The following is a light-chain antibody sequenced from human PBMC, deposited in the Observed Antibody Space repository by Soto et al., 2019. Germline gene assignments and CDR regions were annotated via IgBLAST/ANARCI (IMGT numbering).Light chain of an antibody. CDR2: DAS. CDR1: QDISNY. V-gene: IGKV1-33*01. Sequence: DIQMTQSPSSLSVSVGDRVTITCQASQDISNYLNWYQQKPGKAPKLLIYDASNLETGVPSRFSGSGSGTDFTFTISSLQPEDIATYYCQQYDNLPPYTCGQGTKLEIK. J-gene: IGKJ2*01. CDR3: QQYDNLPPYT.